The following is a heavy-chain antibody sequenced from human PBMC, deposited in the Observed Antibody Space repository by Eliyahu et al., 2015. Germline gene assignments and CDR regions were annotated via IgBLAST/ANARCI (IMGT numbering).Heavy chain of an antibody. Sequence: EVQLVQSGAEVKKPGESLKISCXGSGYSFATYXIGWVRQMPGKGLEWMGNIYPGDSDTRYSPSFEGQVTISADKSTSTAYMQWSSLKASDTGMYYCARLGLGETPGGKNFDYWGQGTLVTVSS. CDR3: ARLGLGETPGGKNFDY. D-gene: IGHD4-23*01. CDR2: IYPGDSDT. CDR1: GYSFATYX. V-gene: IGHV5-51*01. J-gene: IGHJ4*02.